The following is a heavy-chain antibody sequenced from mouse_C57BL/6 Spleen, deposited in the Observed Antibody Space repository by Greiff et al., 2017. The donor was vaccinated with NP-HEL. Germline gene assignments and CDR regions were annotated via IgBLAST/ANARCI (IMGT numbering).Heavy chain of an antibody. D-gene: IGHD2-1*01. J-gene: IGHJ1*03. CDR1: GYTFTSYT. V-gene: IGHV1-4*01. CDR3: AREDGNYWYFDG. CDR2: INPSSGYT. Sequence: QVQLQQSGAELARPGASVKMSCKASGYTFTSYTMHWVKQRPGQGLEWIGYINPSSGYTKYNQKFKDKATLTADKSSSTAYMQLSSLTSEDSAVYYCAREDGNYWYFDGWGTGTTVTVSS.